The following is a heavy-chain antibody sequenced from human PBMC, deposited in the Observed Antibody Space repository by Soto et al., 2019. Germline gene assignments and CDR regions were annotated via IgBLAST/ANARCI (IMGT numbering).Heavy chain of an antibody. CDR3: AKDGLYSSSWYIVY. J-gene: IGHJ4*02. CDR2: ISYDGSNK. V-gene: IGHV3-30*18. D-gene: IGHD6-13*01. CDR1: GFTFNHYG. Sequence: QVQLVESGGGVVQPGRSLRLSCAASGFTFNHYGMHWVRQAPGKGLEWVAIISYDGSNKYYADSVKGRFTNSRDNSKNTLYLQMNSLTTEDTAVYYCAKDGLYSSSWYIVYWGQGTLVTVSS.